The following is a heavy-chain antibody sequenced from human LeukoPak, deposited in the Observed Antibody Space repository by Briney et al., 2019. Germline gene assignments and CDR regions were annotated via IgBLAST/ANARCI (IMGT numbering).Heavy chain of an antibody. CDR2: IYYSGST. CDR1: GGSISSGGYY. V-gene: IGHV4-31*03. CDR3: ARGVEMATIPVDY. D-gene: IGHD5-24*01. Sequence: PLQTLPLTCTVSGGSISSGGYYWSWIRQHPGKGLEWIGYIYYSGSTYYNPSLKSRVTISVDTSKNQFSLKLSSVTAADTAVYYCARGVEMATIPVDYWGQGTLVTVSS. J-gene: IGHJ4*02.